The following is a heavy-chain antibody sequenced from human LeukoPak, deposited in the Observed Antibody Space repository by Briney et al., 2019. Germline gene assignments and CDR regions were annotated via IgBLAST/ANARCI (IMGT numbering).Heavy chain of an antibody. Sequence: PGGSLRLSCAASGFTFNYAWMSWVRQAPGKGLEWVSTISGTNDNTYYADSVKDRFTISRDNSKNTLSLQMNSLRAEDTAVYYCAKGRGTTVTSAANYWGQGTLVTVSS. CDR3: AKGRGTTVTSAANY. CDR2: ISGTNDNT. CDR1: GFTFNYAW. D-gene: IGHD4-17*01. V-gene: IGHV3-23*01. J-gene: IGHJ4*02.